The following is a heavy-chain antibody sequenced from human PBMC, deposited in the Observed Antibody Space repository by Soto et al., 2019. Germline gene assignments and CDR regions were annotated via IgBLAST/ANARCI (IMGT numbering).Heavy chain of an antibody. CDR1: GGTFSSYT. J-gene: IGHJ3*02. Sequence: SVKVSCKASGGTFSSYTISWVRQAPGQGLEWMGRIIPILGIANYAQKFQGRVTITADKSTSTAYMELSSLRSEDTAVYYCARAQYGDYGLDAFDIWGQGTMVTVSS. V-gene: IGHV1-69*02. CDR3: ARAQYGDYGLDAFDI. CDR2: IIPILGIA. D-gene: IGHD4-17*01.